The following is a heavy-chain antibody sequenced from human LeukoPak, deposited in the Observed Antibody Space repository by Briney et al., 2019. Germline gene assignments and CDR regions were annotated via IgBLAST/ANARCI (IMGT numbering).Heavy chain of an antibody. CDR2: ISPSGGIT. D-gene: IGHD6-6*01. Sequence: GGTLRLSCAASGFTFSSHGMNWVRQAPGKGLEWVSGISPSGGITYYTDSVKGRFTISRDNSKNTQSLQMNSLRAEDTAVYYCAREFSSSYDYWGQGTLVTVSS. CDR1: GFTFSSHG. CDR3: AREFSSSYDY. V-gene: IGHV3-23*01. J-gene: IGHJ4*02.